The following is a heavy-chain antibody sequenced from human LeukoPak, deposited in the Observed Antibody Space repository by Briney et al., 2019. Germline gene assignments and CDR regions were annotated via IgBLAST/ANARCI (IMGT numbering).Heavy chain of an antibody. CDR3: AKDDRLLRFLH. CDR1: GFSFSNYG. J-gene: IGHJ4*02. V-gene: IGHV3-23*01. D-gene: IGHD3-16*01. Sequence: GGSLRLSCAASGFSFSNYGMNWVRQAPGKGVEWVSGIIGSGGTTYYADSVKGRFTISRDNSKNTVYLQINNLRDEDPAVYYCAKDDRLLRFLHWGQGTLVTVSS. CDR2: IIGSGGTT.